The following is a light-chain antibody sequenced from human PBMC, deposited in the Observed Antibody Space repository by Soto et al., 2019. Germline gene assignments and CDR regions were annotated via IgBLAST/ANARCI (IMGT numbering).Light chain of an antibody. J-gene: IGKJ1*01. V-gene: IGKV3-20*01. CDR2: GAS. Sequence: MVLTQSPGTLSLSPGESATLSCRASQSISSSYLAWYQQKPGQAPRLLIYGASKRSTAIPTRFSGSGSGTDFTLTINRLEPEDFALYYCQQSDDSPGTFGQGTKVAI. CDR3: QQSDDSPGT. CDR1: QSISSSY.